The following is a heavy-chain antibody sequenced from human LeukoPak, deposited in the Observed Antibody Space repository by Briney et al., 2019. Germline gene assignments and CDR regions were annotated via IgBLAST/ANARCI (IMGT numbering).Heavy chain of an antibody. Sequence: GASVKVSCKASGYTFTGYYMHWVRQATGQGLEWMGWMNPNSGNTGYAQKFQGRVTMTRNTSISTAYMELSSLRSEDTAVYYCARGKRYFDWLLRGKDFDYWGQGTLVTVSS. V-gene: IGHV1-8*02. CDR3: ARGKRYFDWLLRGKDFDY. J-gene: IGHJ4*02. CDR2: MNPNSGNT. CDR1: GYTFTGYY. D-gene: IGHD3-9*01.